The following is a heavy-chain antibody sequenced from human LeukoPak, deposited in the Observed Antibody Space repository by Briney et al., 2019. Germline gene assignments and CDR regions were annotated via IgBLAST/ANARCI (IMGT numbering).Heavy chain of an antibody. Sequence: GGSLRLSCVVSGFTFSSFAMSWVRQAPGKRLEWVSAISDSGVSTHYADSLRGRFAISRDNSKNTLYLQMNSLRAEDTALYYCAKDLIEGYSGYGHFDYWGQGTLVTVSS. D-gene: IGHD5-12*01. V-gene: IGHV3-23*01. CDR2: ISDSGVST. CDR1: GFTFSSFA. CDR3: AKDLIEGYSGYGHFDY. J-gene: IGHJ4*02.